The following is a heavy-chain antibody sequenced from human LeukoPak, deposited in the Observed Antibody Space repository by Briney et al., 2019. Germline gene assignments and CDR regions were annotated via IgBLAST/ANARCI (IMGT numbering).Heavy chain of an antibody. J-gene: IGHJ6*03. CDR2: ISAYNGNT. Sequence: ASVKVSCKASGYTFTSYGISWVRQAPGQGLEWMGWISAYNGNTNYAQKLQGRVTMTTDTSTSTAYMELRSLRSDDTAVYYCARKDTDYANYYYMDVWGKGTTVTVSS. V-gene: IGHV1-18*01. CDR1: GYTFTSYG. CDR3: ARKDTDYANYYYMDV. D-gene: IGHD4-17*01.